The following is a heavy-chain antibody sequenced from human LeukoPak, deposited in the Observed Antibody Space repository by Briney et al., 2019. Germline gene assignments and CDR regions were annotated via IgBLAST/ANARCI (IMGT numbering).Heavy chain of an antibody. D-gene: IGHD2-2*02. V-gene: IGHV1-2*02. CDR2: INPNSGGT. J-gene: IGHJ4*02. CDR1: GYTFTGYY. CDR3: ARATYYQGWVVVPAAIYFDY. Sequence: ASVKVSCKAAGYTFTGYYMHWVRQAPGQGLEWMGWINPNSGGTNYVQKFQGRVTMTRDTSISTAYMELSRLRSDDTAVFYCARATYYQGWVVVPAAIYFDYWGQGTLVTVSS.